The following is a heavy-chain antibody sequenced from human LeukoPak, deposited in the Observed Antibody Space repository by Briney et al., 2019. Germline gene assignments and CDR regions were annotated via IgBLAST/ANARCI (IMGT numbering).Heavy chain of an antibody. V-gene: IGHV6-1*01. J-gene: IGHJ4*02. Sequence: SSYAISWVRQAPGQGLEWLGRTYYRSKWYNDYAVSVKSRITINPDTSKNQFSLQLNSVTPEDTAVYYCAREPDYWGQGTLVAVSS. CDR2: TYYRSKWYN. CDR1: SSYA. CDR3: AREPDY.